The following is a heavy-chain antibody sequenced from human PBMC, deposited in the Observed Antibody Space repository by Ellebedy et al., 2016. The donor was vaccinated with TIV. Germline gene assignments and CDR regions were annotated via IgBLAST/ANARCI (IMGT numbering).Heavy chain of an antibody. J-gene: IGHJ5*02. V-gene: IGHV5-51*01. D-gene: IGHD3-9*01. CDR1: GYSFTSYW. Sequence: GESLKISXKGSGYSFTSYWIGWVRQMPGKGLEWMGIIYPGDSDTRYSPSFQGQVTISADKSISTAYLQWSSLKASDTAMYYCARQAFDPYNWFDPWGQGTLVTVSS. CDR2: IYPGDSDT. CDR3: ARQAFDPYNWFDP.